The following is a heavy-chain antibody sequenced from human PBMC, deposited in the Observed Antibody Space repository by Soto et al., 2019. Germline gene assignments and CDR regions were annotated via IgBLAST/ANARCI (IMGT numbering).Heavy chain of an antibody. Sequence: QVTLKESGPVLVKPTETLTMTCTVSGFSLSNARMGVSWIRQPPGKALESLAHIFSNDEKSYSTSLKSRLTISKDTSSSQVVLTMTNMDPVDTATYYCARIARSYDFWSGYYTWFDPWGQGTLVTVSS. V-gene: IGHV2-26*01. CDR2: IFSNDEK. J-gene: IGHJ5*02. CDR3: ARIARSYDFWSGYYTWFDP. D-gene: IGHD3-3*01. CDR1: GFSLSNARMG.